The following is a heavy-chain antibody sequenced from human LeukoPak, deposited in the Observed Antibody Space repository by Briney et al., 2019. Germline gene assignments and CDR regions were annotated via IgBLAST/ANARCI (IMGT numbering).Heavy chain of an antibody. J-gene: IGHJ6*03. D-gene: IGHD1-26*01. CDR1: GFTFSSYA. V-gene: IGHV3-23*01. CDR3: AKVGAGRSYYYNYYMDV. Sequence: PGGSLRLSCAASGFTFSSYAMTWVRQAPGKGLEWVSAFSGSGGSTYYADSVKGRFTISRDNSKNTLYLQMNSLRAEDTAVYYCAKVGAGRSYYYNYYMDVWGKGTTVTVSS. CDR2: FSGSGGST.